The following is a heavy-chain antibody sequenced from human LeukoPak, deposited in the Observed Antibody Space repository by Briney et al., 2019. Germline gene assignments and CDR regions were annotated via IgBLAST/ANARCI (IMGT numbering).Heavy chain of an antibody. CDR3: ARLWYYDSSEGGFDY. D-gene: IGHD3-22*01. CDR2: IYPGDSDT. CDR1: GYSFTSYW. Sequence: GESLKISCKGSGYSFTSYWIGWVRQMPGKGLEWMGIIYPGDSDTRYSPSFQGQVTISADKSISTAYLQWSSLKASDTAMYYCARLWYYDSSEGGFDYWGQGTLVTVSS. V-gene: IGHV5-51*01. J-gene: IGHJ4*02.